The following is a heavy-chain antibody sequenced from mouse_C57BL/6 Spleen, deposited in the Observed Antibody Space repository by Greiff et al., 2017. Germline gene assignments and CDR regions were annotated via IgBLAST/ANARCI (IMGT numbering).Heavy chain of an antibody. CDR1: GYAFSSYW. D-gene: IGHD1-1*01. J-gene: IGHJ2*01. Sequence: VQLQQSGAELVKPGASVKISCKASGYAFSSYWMNWVKQRPGKGLAWIGQIYPGDGDTNYNGKFKGKATLTADKSSSTAYMQLSSLTSEDSAVYFCARSLYYGSSYRYFDYWGQGTTLTVSS. CDR2: IYPGDGDT. CDR3: ARSLYYGSSYRYFDY. V-gene: IGHV1-80*01.